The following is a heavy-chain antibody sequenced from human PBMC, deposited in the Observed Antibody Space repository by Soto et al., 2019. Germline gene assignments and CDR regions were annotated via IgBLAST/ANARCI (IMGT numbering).Heavy chain of an antibody. CDR1: GYTFTGYY. J-gene: IGHJ6*02. Sequence: ASVKVSCKASGYTFTGYYMHCVRLAPGQGLEWMGWINPNSGGTNYAQKFQGRVTMTRDTSISTAYMELSRLRSDDTAVYYCAREGYPSSDYYGMDVWGQGTTVTVSS. D-gene: IGHD5-12*01. CDR3: AREGYPSSDYYGMDV. CDR2: INPNSGGT. V-gene: IGHV1-2*02.